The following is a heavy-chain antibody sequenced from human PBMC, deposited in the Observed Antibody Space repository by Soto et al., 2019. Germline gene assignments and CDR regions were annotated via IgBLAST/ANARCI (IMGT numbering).Heavy chain of an antibody. CDR3: ADLLVADTEMDV. V-gene: IGHV1-69*02. CDR1: GGTFSSYT. J-gene: IGHJ6*02. D-gene: IGHD2-15*01. Sequence: QVQLVESGAEVKKPGSSVKVSCKASGGTFSSYTISWVRQAPGQGLEWMGRIIPILGIANYAQKFQGRVTITADKSTSTAYMELSSLRSEDTAVYYCADLLVADTEMDVWGQGTTVTVSS. CDR2: IIPILGIA.